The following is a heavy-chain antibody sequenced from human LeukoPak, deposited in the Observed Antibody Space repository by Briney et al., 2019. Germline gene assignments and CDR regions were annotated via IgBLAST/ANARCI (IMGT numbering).Heavy chain of an antibody. Sequence: SGTLSLTCAVYGGSFSGYYWSWIRQPPGKGLEWIGEINHSGSTNYNPSLKSRVTISVDTSKNQFSLKLSSVTAADTAVYYCARAARRQLWSPYAFDYWGQGTLVTVSS. J-gene: IGHJ4*02. V-gene: IGHV4-34*01. CDR2: INHSGST. CDR3: ARAARRQLWSPYAFDY. D-gene: IGHD5-18*01. CDR1: GGSFSGYY.